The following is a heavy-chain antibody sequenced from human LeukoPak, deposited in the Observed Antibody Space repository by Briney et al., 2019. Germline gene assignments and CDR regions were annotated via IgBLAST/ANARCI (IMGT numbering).Heavy chain of an antibody. Sequence: SETLSLTCAVYGGSFSGYYWSWIRQPPGKGLEWIGEINHSGSTNYNPSLKRRVTISVDTSKNQFSLKLSSVTAADTAVYYCARGSWFDYWGQGTLVTVSS. J-gene: IGHJ4*02. V-gene: IGHV4-34*01. CDR3: ARGSWFDY. CDR2: INHSGST. CDR1: GGSFSGYY. D-gene: IGHD6-6*01.